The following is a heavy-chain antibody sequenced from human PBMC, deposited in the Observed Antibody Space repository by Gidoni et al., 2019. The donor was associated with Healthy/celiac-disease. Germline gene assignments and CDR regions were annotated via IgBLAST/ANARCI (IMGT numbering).Heavy chain of an antibody. V-gene: IGHV4-34*01. J-gene: IGHJ4*02. Sequence: QVQLQQWGAGLLKPSETLSLTCAVYGGSFSGYYWRWIRQPPGKGLEWIGEINHSGSTNYNPSLKSRVTISVDTSKNQFSLKLSSVTAADTAVYYCARGVNYGSGSYYYYFDYWGQGTLVTVSS. CDR2: INHSGST. CDR3: ARGVNYGSGSYYYYFDY. D-gene: IGHD3-10*01. CDR1: GGSFSGYY.